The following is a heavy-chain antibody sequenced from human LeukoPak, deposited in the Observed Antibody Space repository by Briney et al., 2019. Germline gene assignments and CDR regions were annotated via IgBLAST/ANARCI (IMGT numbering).Heavy chain of an antibody. Sequence: PGGSLRLSCAVSGFTFSSYSMTWVRQAPGKGLEWVSSISSSSYIYYADSVKGRFTISRDNAKNSLYLQMNSLRAEDTAVYYCARDKWFGETDYWGQGTLVTVSS. V-gene: IGHV3-21*06. CDR2: ISSSSYI. J-gene: IGHJ4*02. CDR1: GFTFSSYS. CDR3: ARDKWFGETDY. D-gene: IGHD3-10*01.